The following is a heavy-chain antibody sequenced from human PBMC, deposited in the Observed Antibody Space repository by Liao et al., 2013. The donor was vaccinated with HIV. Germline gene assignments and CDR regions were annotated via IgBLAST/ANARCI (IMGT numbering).Heavy chain of an antibody. CDR2: MYSSGST. J-gene: IGHJ3*02. V-gene: IGHV4-61*02. Sequence: QVQLQESGPGLVKPSETLSLTCTVSGGSISSGGYYWSWIRQPAGKGLEWIGRMYSSGSTNYSPSLKSRVTLSVDTSKNQFSLKLTSVTAADTALYYCAKAPVAGTKSNAFDIWGQGTMVTVSS. CDR3: AKAPVAGTKSNAFDI. CDR1: GGSISSGGYY. D-gene: IGHD6-19*01.